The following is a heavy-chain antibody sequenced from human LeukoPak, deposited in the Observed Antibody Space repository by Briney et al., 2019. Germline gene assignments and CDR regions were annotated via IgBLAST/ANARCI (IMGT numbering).Heavy chain of an antibody. CDR2: ISSSSSYI. Sequence: GGSLRLSCAASGFTFSSYSMTWVRQAPGKGLEWVSSISSSSSYIYYADSVKGRFTISRDNAKNSLYLQMNSLRAEDTAVYYCARDIGGYDFTGAFDIWGQGTMVTVSS. J-gene: IGHJ3*02. D-gene: IGHD5-12*01. CDR1: GFTFSSYS. V-gene: IGHV3-21*01. CDR3: ARDIGGYDFTGAFDI.